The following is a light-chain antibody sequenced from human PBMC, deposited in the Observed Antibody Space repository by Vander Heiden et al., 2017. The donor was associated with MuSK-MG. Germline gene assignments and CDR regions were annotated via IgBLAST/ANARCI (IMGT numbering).Light chain of an antibody. J-gene: IGLJ1*01. Sequence: SVLTQAPSVPGAPGQRVTIPCTGSSSNIGAGYDVHWYQQLPGAAPKVVINGGTNRPSGVPDRFSGSTSGTTASLAITGLQAEDEADYYCQPYDRSLGGHVFGAGTKVTVL. V-gene: IGLV1-40*01. CDR2: GGT. CDR3: QPYDRSLGGHV. CDR1: SSNIGAGYD.